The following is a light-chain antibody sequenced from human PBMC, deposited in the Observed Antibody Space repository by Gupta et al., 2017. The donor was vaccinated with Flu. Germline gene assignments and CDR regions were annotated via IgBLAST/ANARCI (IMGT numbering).Light chain of an antibody. CDR3: CAYEGSDPFDV. J-gene: IGLJ1*01. V-gene: IGLV2-23*02. CDR2: DVS. Sequence: ITISCTGPSINVGSYSVVSWYQQRAGQAPKLILYDVSERPSGVSGRFSGSKSGDTASLTISGLQPEDEAHYYCCAYEGSDPFDVFGTGTKVTVL. CDR1: SINVGSYSV.